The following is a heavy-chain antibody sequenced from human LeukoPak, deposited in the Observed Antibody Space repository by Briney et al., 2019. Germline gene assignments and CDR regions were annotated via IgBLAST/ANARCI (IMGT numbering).Heavy chain of an antibody. J-gene: IGHJ6*03. Sequence: GRSHRLSCTPSGFTFGDHAMSWVRQSPGEGLEWLSLIRAKTFGGASEYAASVKGRFTISRDDSKSIAYLQMDSLTTEDTAVYYCTRDSLYCSTSTCYGSSAIFYYYMDAWGKGTMVTVSS. D-gene: IGHD2-2*01. CDR2: IRAKTFGGAS. V-gene: IGHV3-49*04. CDR3: TRDSLYCSTSTCYGSSAIFYYYMDA. CDR1: GFTFGDHA.